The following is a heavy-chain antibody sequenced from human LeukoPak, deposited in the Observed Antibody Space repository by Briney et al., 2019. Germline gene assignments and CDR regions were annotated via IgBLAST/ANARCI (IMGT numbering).Heavy chain of an antibody. CDR3: AARDCSTTGCHGGLFDY. CDR1: GLSGSYQD. CDR2: LYSGGTT. V-gene: IGHV3-53*05. J-gene: IGHJ4*02. D-gene: IGHD2/OR15-2a*01. Sequence: GALRLSCAASGLSGSYQDLNWVRQASREGLELVSLLYSGGTTYYADSVKGRFTISRDSSKNTVYLQMNSLRAEDTAVYYCAARDCSTTGCHGGLFDYWGQGTLVTVSS.